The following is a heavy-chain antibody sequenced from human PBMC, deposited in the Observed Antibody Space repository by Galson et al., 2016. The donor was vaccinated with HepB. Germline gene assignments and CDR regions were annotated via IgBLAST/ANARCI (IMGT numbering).Heavy chain of an antibody. CDR2: FDRDSGER. D-gene: IGHD3-22*01. Sequence: SVKVSCKVSGYIFTELSIHWVRQAPGKGLEWMGAFDRDSGERIFAQEFQGRVTMTEDTSTDTAYMELTSLRSEDTALFFCATGRYYYDSGGYYTNTPFDYWGQGTLVTVSS. V-gene: IGHV1-24*01. CDR3: ATGRYYYDSGGYYTNTPFDY. CDR1: GYIFTELS. J-gene: IGHJ4*02.